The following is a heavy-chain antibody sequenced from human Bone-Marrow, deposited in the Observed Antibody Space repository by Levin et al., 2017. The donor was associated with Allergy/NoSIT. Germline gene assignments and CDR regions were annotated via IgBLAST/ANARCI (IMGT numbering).Heavy chain of an antibody. CDR1: GSTFSNYG. CDR3: TKGKGRDSGYDFCLDY. J-gene: IGHJ4*02. Sequence: GGSLRLSCAASGSTFSNYGMHWVRQAPGKGLEWVAVVSYDGSNKYYSDSVKGRFTISRDNSKKTVYLEVNSLRPEDTAVYHCTKGKGRDSGYDFCLDYWGQGTLVTVSS. V-gene: IGHV3-30*18. D-gene: IGHD5-12*01. CDR2: VSYDGSNK.